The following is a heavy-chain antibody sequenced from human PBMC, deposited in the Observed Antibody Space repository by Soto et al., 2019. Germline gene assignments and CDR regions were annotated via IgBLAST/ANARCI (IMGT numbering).Heavy chain of an antibody. CDR3: ARDFNWKTYFDY. V-gene: IGHV3-33*01. CDR2: IWYDGSNK. J-gene: IGHJ4*01. Sequence: QVQLVESGGGVVQPGRSLRLSCAASGFTFSSYGMHWVRQAPGKGLEWVAVIWYDGSNKYYADSVKGRFTISRDTSKNTPYMQMNTLRAEDTAVYYCARDFNWKTYFDYCAHGTLVTVSS. D-gene: IGHD1-20*01. CDR1: GFTFSSYG.